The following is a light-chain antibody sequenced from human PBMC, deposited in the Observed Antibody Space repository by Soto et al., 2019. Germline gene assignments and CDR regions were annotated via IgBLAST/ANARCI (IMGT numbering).Light chain of an antibody. CDR2: DAS. Sequence: EIMLTQSPATLSLYPGERATLSCRASQNVRFYLAWYQQKPGQTPRLLIYDASKRASGIPARFSGSGSGTDFTLTISSLEPEDFAVYYCQQRTNWSWTFGRGTKVEVK. J-gene: IGKJ1*01. CDR3: QQRTNWSWT. CDR1: QNVRFY. V-gene: IGKV3-11*01.